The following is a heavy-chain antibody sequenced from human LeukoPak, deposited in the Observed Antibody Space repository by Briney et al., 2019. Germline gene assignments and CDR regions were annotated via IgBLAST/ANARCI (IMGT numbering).Heavy chain of an antibody. CDR3: ARDITRGRRYGSVGAFDI. D-gene: IGHD3-10*01. J-gene: IGHJ3*02. V-gene: IGHV4-59*01. CDR2: IYYSGST. CDR1: GGSLSSYY. Sequence: PSETLSLTCTVSGGSLSSYYWSWIRQPPGKGLEWIGYIYYSGSTNYNPSLKSRVTISVGTSKNQFSLKLSSVTAADTAVYYCARDITRGRRYGSVGAFDIWGQGTMVTVSS.